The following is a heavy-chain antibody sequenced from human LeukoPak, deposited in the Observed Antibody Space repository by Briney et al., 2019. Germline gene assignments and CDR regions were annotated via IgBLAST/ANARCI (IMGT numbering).Heavy chain of an antibody. V-gene: IGHV1-24*01. CDR2: FDPEDGET. D-gene: IGHD3-10*01. CDR1: GYTLTELS. J-gene: IGHJ4*02. CDR3: ATDISHYGSGSYRY. Sequence: ASVKVSCKVSGYTLTELSMHWVRQAPGKGLEWMGGFDPEDGETIYAQKFQGRVTMTEDTSTDTAYMELSSPRSEDTAVYYCATDISHYGSGSYRYWGQGTLVTVSS.